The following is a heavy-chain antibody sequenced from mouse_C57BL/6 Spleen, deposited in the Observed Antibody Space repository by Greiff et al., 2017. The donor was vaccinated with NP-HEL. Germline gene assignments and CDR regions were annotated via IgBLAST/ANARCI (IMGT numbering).Heavy chain of an antibody. J-gene: IGHJ2*01. CDR2: IDPSDSYT. CDR1: GYTFTSYW. CDR3: ARSPPDSSGYYFDY. Sequence: VQLQQPGAELVMPGASVKLSCKASGYTFTSYWMHWVKQRPGQGLEWIGEIDPSDSYTNYNQKFKGKSTLTVDKSSSTAYMQLSSLTSEDSAVYYCARSPPDSSGYYFDYWGQGTTLTVSS. D-gene: IGHD3-2*02. V-gene: IGHV1-69*01.